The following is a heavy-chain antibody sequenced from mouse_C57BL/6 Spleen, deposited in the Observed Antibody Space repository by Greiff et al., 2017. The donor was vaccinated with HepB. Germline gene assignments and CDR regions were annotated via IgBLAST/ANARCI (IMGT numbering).Heavy chain of an antibody. J-gene: IGHJ3*01. CDR1: GFSLTSYG. CDR2: IWGDGSI. CDR3: AQTGDWFAY. Sequence: VKLMESGPGLVAPSQRLSITCTVSGFSLTSYGVSWVRQPPGKGLEWLGVIWGDGSINYHSALISRLSISKDNSKGQVFLKLNSLQTDDTATDYCAQTGDWFAYWGQGTLVTVSA. D-gene: IGHD2-13*01. V-gene: IGHV2-3*01.